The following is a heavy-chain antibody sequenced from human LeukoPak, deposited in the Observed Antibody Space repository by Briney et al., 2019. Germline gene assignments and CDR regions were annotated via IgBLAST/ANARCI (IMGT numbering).Heavy chain of an antibody. V-gene: IGHV5-51*01. CDR1: GYTFINYW. Sequence: GESLKISCKGSGYTFINYWFGWVRQMPGKGLEWMGIIYPSASDPRYSPSFRGQVTISADKSISSAYLQWSSLKASDTAMYYCASHDYGDYATFKYWGQGTLVTVSS. CDR2: IYPSASDP. J-gene: IGHJ4*01. CDR3: ASHDYGDYATFKY. D-gene: IGHD4-17*01.